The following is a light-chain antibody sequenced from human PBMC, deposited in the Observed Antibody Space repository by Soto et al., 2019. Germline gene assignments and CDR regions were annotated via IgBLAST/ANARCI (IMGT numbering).Light chain of an antibody. Sequence: QSALTRPASVSGSPGQSITISCTGTNSDVGGYNYVSWYQQHPGKAPKLMIYEVSNRPSGVSSRFSGSKSGNTASLTISGLQAEDEADYHCSSYTSSSTYVFGTGTKVTVL. CDR1: NSDVGGYNY. V-gene: IGLV2-14*01. CDR3: SSYTSSSTYV. J-gene: IGLJ1*01. CDR2: EVS.